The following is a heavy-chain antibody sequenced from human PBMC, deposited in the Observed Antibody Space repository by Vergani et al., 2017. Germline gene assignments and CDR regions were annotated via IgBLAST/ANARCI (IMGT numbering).Heavy chain of an antibody. CDR2: IKSTFDRGTT. CDR3: TTDPRYCSDGSCYWLRNHHYYGMDV. CDR1: GFSFRNAW. V-gene: IGHV3-15*07. J-gene: IGHJ6*02. D-gene: IGHD2-15*01. Sequence: EVQLVESGGGIVKPGGSLRLSCVASGFSFRNAWMNWVRRTPGKGLEWVGRIKSTFDRGTTDYAVAVKGRFTISKDDSKNTLFLQMNGLKTEDIGVFYCTTDPRYCSDGSCYWLRNHHYYGMDVWGQGTTVTVSS.